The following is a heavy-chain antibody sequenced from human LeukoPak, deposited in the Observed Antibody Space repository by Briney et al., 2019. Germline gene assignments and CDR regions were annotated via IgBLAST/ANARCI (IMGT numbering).Heavy chain of an antibody. V-gene: IGHV4-59*11. CDR1: GVSISGHY. J-gene: IGHJ4*02. D-gene: IGHD3-9*01. CDR2: IYYNGNT. Sequence: SETLSLTCAVSGVSISGHYWHWIRRPPGERLEWIGYIYYNGNTNYSPSLWGRVTFSVDTSKSQLSLNLSSVTAADTAVYYCARGPFEYYFDYWGQGKLVTVSS. CDR3: ARGPFEYYFDY.